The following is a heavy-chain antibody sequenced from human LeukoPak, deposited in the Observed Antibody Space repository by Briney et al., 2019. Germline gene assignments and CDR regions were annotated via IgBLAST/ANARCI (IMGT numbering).Heavy chain of an antibody. J-gene: IGHJ4*02. D-gene: IGHD3-9*01. CDR2: ISGSGGRT. CDR1: GFAFSSYA. V-gene: IGHV3-23*01. CDR3: AKDFGYFDWLSPFDY. Sequence: PGGSLRLSCAASGFAFSSYAMSWVRQAPGKGLEWVSAISGSGGRTYYADSVKGRFNIARDNSKDTLYLRMNSLRAEDTAVYYCAKDFGYFDWLSPFDYWGQGTLVTVSS.